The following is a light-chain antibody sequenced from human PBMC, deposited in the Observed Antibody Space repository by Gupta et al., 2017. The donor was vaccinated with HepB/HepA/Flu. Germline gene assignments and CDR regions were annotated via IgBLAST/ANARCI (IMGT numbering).Light chain of an antibody. Sequence: QSVLPQPPSASGTPEQRVTISCSGSSSHIGSNDVYWYQQFPVTAPKLLIYRNNQRPSGVPDRFSGSKSGTSASVAISGRRVEDEADYYCATWDDSLSCYVFGHGTNATVL. CDR3: ATWDDSLSCYV. J-gene: IGLJ1*01. V-gene: IGLV1-47*01. CDR2: RNN. CDR1: SSHIGSND.